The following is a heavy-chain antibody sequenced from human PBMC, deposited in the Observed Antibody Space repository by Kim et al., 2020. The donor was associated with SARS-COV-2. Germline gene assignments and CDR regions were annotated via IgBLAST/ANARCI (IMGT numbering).Heavy chain of an antibody. CDR3: AKDYQLPFRYYYYGMDV. CDR2: ISYDGSNK. Sequence: GGSLRLSCAASGFTFSSYGMHWVRQAPGKGLEWVAVISYDGSNKYYADSVKGRFTISRDNSKNTLYLQMNSLRAEDTAVYYCAKDYQLPFRYYYYGMDVWGQGTTVAVSS. CDR1: GFTFSSYG. J-gene: IGHJ6*02. D-gene: IGHD2-2*01. V-gene: IGHV3-30*18.